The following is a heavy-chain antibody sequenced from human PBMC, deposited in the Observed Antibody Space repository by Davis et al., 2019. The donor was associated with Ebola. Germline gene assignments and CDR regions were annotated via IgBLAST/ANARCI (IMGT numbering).Heavy chain of an antibody. V-gene: IGHV3-23*01. J-gene: IGHJ4*02. CDR2: ISGGGVSS. Sequence: GESLKISCAASGFTFSSYGMNWVRQAPGKGLEWVSDISGGGVSSNYADSVKGRFTISRHSSNNTLYLQMNSLRPDDTAVYFCARDVFDTSGYIPFDYWGQGTLVTVSS. D-gene: IGHD3-22*01. CDR3: ARDVFDTSGYIPFDY. CDR1: GFTFSSYG.